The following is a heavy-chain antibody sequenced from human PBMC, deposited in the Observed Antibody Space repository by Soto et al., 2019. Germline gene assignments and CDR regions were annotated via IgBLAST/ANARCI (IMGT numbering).Heavy chain of an antibody. J-gene: IGHJ6*03. CDR1: GYSFTSYW. CDR2: IYPGDSDT. Sequence: GESLKISCKGSGYSFTSYWIGWVRQMPGKGLEWMGIIYPGDSDTRYSPSFQGQVTISADKSISTAYLQWSSLKASDTAMYYCACSSKGSTSRRDYYYYYMDVWGKGTTVTVSS. CDR3: ACSSKGSTSRRDYYYYYMDV. V-gene: IGHV5-51*01. D-gene: IGHD2-2*01.